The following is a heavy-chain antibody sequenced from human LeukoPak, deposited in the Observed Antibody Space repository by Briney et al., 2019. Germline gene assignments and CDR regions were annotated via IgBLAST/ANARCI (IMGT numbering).Heavy chain of an antibody. J-gene: IGHJ4*02. V-gene: IGHV3-30*03. CDR1: GFTFSSYG. Sequence: GGSLRLSCAASGFTFSSYGMHWVRQAPGKGLEWVAVISHDGSNKYYGDSVKGRFTISRDNSKNTLYLQMTSLRPEDTAVYYCERDWGAWGYGYCFDYWGQGTLVTVSS. D-gene: IGHD3-16*01. CDR3: ERDWGAWGYGYCFDY. CDR2: ISHDGSNK.